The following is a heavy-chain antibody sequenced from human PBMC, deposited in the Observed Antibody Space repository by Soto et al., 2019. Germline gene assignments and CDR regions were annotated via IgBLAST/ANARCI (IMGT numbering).Heavy chain of an antibody. J-gene: IGHJ4*02. CDR3: ARDGGRHSGGIDY. Sequence: QVQLVQSGAEVKKPGSSVKVSCKASGGTFSSYSINWVRQAPGQGLEWMGEIIPIFGTANYAQKFQGRVTITAEESTSTVYMELSSLRAEDTAVYYCARDGGRHSGGIDYWGQGTLVTVSS. V-gene: IGHV1-69*01. CDR2: IIPIFGTA. D-gene: IGHD1-26*01. CDR1: GGTFSSYS.